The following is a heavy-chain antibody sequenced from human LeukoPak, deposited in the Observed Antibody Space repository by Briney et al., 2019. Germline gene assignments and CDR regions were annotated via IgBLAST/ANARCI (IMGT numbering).Heavy chain of an antibody. J-gene: IGHJ5*02. CDR1: GYTFTSNG. CDR3: ARVASGWPYNWFDP. Sequence: ASVKVSCKTSGYTFTSNGISWVRQAPGQGLEWMGWISTYNGNTNYAQKLQGRVTMATDTSTSTAYMELRSLTSHDTAVYYCARVASGWPYNWFDPWGQGTLVTVSS. D-gene: IGHD6-19*01. CDR2: ISTYNGNT. V-gene: IGHV1-18*01.